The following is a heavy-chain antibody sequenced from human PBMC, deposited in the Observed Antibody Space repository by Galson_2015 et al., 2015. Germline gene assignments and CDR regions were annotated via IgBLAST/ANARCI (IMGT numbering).Heavy chain of an antibody. Sequence: SLRLSCAASGFTFSNFSMTWVRQAPGKGLEWVATIGGTGAKTYYSESAKGRFTVSRDNSKNTLFLQMNSLTADDTALYYCARVRGTSWNKCDWLDPWGQGTLVTVSA. D-gene: IGHD1/OR15-1a*01. J-gene: IGHJ5*02. CDR1: GFTFSNFS. V-gene: IGHV3-23*01. CDR3: ARVRGTSWNKCDWLDP. CDR2: IGGTGAKT.